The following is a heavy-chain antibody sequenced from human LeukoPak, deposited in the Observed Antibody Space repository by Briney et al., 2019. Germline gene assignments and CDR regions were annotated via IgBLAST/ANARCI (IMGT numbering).Heavy chain of an antibody. CDR1: GGSISNSTYY. CDR3: TTFRGPPNYFDY. V-gene: IGHV4-39*07. D-gene: IGHD2-21*01. Sequence: PSETLSLACSVSGGSISNSTYYWGWMRQAPGKGLEWIGSFYYLGNTYYKPSLRSRVTMSVDTSKNQFSLKLSAVTAADTAVYYCTTFRGPPNYFDYWGQGNLVTVSS. J-gene: IGHJ4*02. CDR2: FYYLGNT.